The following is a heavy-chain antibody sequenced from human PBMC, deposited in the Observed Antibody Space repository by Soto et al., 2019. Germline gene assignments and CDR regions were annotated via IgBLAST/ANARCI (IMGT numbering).Heavy chain of an antibody. CDR1: GYIFIHCF. D-gene: IGHD1-26*01. J-gene: IGHJ4*02. Sequence: QVQLVQSGAEMKQPGASVKLSCQASGYIFIHCFMHWVRQAPGQGLEWICGINPSRGTTTYAQKCQRRVTVTRDTSTSTVYMELSSLGSGDTAMYYCARSLGETASLFDYWGQGSLVTVSA. CDR2: INPSRGTT. V-gene: IGHV1-46*01. CDR3: ARSLGETASLFDY.